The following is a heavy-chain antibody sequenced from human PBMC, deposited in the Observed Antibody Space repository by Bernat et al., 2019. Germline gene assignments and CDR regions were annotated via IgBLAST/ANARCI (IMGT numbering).Heavy chain of an antibody. J-gene: IGHJ6*03. CDR2: ISSSSSTI. CDR1: GFTFSSYS. Sequence: EVQLVESGGGLVQPGGSLRLSCAASGFTFSSYSMNWVRQAPGKGLEWVSYISSSSSTINYADTMMGRFNISRENAKNSMYLQMNSVGNEDSYVYYCARLVYYYDYYMDVWGKGTTVTVSS. V-gene: IGHV3-48*02. CDR3: ARLVYYYDYYMDV.